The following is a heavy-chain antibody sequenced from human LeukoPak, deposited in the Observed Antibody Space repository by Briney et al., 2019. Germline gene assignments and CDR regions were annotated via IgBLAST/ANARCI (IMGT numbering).Heavy chain of an antibody. V-gene: IGHV1-46*01. CDR3: ARINIVGATTAVEDAFDI. D-gene: IGHD1-26*01. Sequence: ASVKVSCKASGYTFTSYYMHWVRQAPGQGLEWMGIINPSGGSTSYAQKFQGRVTMTRDTSTSTVYMELSSLRSKDTAVYYCARINIVGATTAVEDAFDIWGQGTMVTVSS. CDR2: INPSGGST. J-gene: IGHJ3*02. CDR1: GYTFTSYY.